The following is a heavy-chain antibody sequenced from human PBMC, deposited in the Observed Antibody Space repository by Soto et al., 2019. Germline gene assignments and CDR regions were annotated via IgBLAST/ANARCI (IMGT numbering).Heavy chain of an antibody. CDR1: GFTFSTYW. V-gene: IGHV3-74*01. D-gene: IGHD5-12*01. CDR3: ARRVDIVATWRYYFDY. J-gene: IGHJ4*02. CDR2: INSDGSST. Sequence: PGGSLRLSCAASGFTFSTYWMHWVRQAPGKGPVWVSRINSDGSSTSYADSVKGRFTISRDNAKNTLYLQMNSLRAEDTAVYYCARRVDIVATWRYYFDYWGQGTLVTVSS.